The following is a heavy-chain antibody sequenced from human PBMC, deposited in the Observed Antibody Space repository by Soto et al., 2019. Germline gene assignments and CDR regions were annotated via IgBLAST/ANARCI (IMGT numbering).Heavy chain of an antibody. V-gene: IGHV4-30-4*01. Sequence: PSETLSLTCTVSGGSISSAAYCWSWIRQSPDKGLEWIGHIYDGGTTYSSPSLKGRVTISADTSETQFSLKLSSVSAADTAVYFCASSGPLYSAVTARDYWGPGLLVTVSS. J-gene: IGHJ4*02. CDR3: ASSGPLYSAVTARDY. D-gene: IGHD1-26*01. CDR2: IYDGGTT. CDR1: GGSISSAAYC.